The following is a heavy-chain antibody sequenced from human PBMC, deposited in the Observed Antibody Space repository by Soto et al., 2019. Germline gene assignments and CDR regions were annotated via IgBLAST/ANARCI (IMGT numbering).Heavy chain of an antibody. J-gene: IGHJ4*02. CDR2: IYYSGST. Sequence: PSETLSLTCTVSGGSISSGGYYWSWIRQHPGKGLEWIGYIYYSGSTYYNPSLKSRVTISVDTSKNQFSLKLSSVTAADTAVYYCARGRDCSGGSCYSDYWGQGTLVTVSS. V-gene: IGHV4-31*03. CDR3: ARGRDCSGGSCYSDY. D-gene: IGHD2-15*01. CDR1: GGSISSGGYY.